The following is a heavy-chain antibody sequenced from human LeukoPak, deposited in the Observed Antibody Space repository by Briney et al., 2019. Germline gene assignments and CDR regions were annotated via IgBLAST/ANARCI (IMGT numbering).Heavy chain of an antibody. Sequence: ASVKVSCKASGYTFTGYYMNWVRQAPGQGLEWMGWINPNSGGTNYAQKFQGRVTMTRDTSISTAYMELSRLRSDDTAVYYCARPPGIGDQNWFDPWGQGTLVTVSS. CDR2: INPNSGGT. D-gene: IGHD6-13*01. CDR1: GYTFTGYY. J-gene: IGHJ5*02. V-gene: IGHV1-2*02. CDR3: ARPPGIGDQNWFDP.